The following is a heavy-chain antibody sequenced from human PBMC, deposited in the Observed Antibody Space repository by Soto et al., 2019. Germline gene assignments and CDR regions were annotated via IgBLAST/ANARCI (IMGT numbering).Heavy chain of an antibody. J-gene: IGHJ6*02. CDR1: GFTFSSYA. Sequence: GGSLRLSCAASGFTFSSYAMHWVRQAPGKGLEWVAGISYDGSNKYYADSVRGRFTISRDNSKNTLYLQLNSLRAAATAVYYCARELTYSSSKYYYYGMDVWGQGTTVTVSS. CDR3: ARELTYSSSKYYYYGMDV. CDR2: ISYDGSNK. V-gene: IGHV3-30-3*01. D-gene: IGHD6-6*01.